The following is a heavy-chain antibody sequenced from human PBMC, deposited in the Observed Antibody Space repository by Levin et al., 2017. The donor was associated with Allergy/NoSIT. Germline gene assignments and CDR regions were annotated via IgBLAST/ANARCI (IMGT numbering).Heavy chain of an antibody. J-gene: IGHJ3*01. Sequence: GGSLRLSCAASGFTFDDYGMSWVRQAPGKGLEWVSGIKWNGDSTDYVDSVKGRFTISRDNAKNSLCLQMNSLRAEDTALYHCARGGYGDYHLGAFDLWGQGTMVTVSS. CDR2: IKWNGDST. CDR1: GFTFDDYG. D-gene: IGHD4-17*01. V-gene: IGHV3-20*01. CDR3: ARGGYGDYHLGAFDL.